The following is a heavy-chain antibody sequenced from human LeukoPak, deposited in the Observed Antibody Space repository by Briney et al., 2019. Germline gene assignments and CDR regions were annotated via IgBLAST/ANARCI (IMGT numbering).Heavy chain of an antibody. CDR2: IRSKAYDGTT. CDR3: IRFDRREYYLDY. Sequence: PGGSLRLSCAASGFTFSSYWMSWVRQAPGKGLEWVSIIRSKAYDGTTEYAASVKGRFTISRDDSKSIAYLQMKSLKTEDTAVYYCIRFDRREYYLDYWGQGTLVTVSS. J-gene: IGHJ4*02. D-gene: IGHD3-10*01. V-gene: IGHV3-49*04. CDR1: GFTFSSYW.